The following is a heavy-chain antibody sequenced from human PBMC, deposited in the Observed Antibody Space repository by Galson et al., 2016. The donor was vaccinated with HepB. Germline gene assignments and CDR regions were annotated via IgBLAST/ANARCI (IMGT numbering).Heavy chain of an antibody. D-gene: IGHD2/OR15-2a*01. V-gene: IGHV3-30*18. CDR1: GFILRNYS. J-gene: IGHJ4*02. CDR2: DSMDGRRK. CDR3: AKRHEYCPPVGCSVDY. Sequence: SLRLSCAGSGFILRNYSMHWVRQAPGKGLEWVAVDSMDGRRKFYADSVKGRFTISRDNSNNMLFLQMGSLRPDDTAVYYCAKRHEYCPPVGCSVDYWGQGTLVSVSS.